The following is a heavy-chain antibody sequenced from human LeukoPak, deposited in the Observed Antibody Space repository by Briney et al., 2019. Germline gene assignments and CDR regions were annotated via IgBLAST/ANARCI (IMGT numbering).Heavy chain of an antibody. J-gene: IGHJ4*02. D-gene: IGHD2-2*01. Sequence: SVKVSCKASGGTFSSYAISWVRQAPGQGLEWMGGIIPIFGTANYAQKFQGRVTITADESTSTAYMELSSLRSEDTAVYYCARDYEVVPAANFFYWGQGTLVTVSS. CDR2: IIPIFGTA. V-gene: IGHV1-69*01. CDR1: GGTFSSYA. CDR3: ARDYEVVPAANFFY.